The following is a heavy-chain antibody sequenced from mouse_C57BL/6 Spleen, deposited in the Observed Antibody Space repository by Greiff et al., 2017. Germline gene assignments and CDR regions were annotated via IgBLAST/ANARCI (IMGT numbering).Heavy chain of an antibody. CDR3: ARNLGDYFDY. Sequence: VQLQQPRAELVKPGASVKLSCKASGYTFTSYWMHWVKQRPGQGLEWIGMIHPNSGSTNYNEKFKSKATLTVDKSSSTAYMQLSSLTSEDSAVYDYARNLGDYFDYWSQGTTLTVSS. CDR2: IHPNSGST. J-gene: IGHJ2*01. CDR1: GYTFTSYW. V-gene: IGHV1-64*01.